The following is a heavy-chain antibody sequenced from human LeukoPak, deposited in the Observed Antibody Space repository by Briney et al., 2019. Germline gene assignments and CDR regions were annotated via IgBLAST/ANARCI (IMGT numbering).Heavy chain of an antibody. Sequence: KPSETLSLTCTVSGGSISSYYWSWIRQPPGKGLEWIGYIYYSGSTNYNPSLKSRVTISVDTSKNQFSLKLSSVTAADTAVYYCARPRGGSGPVDYWGQGTLVTVSS. D-gene: IGHD3-10*01. CDR2: IYYSGST. J-gene: IGHJ4*02. CDR1: GGSISSYY. V-gene: IGHV4-59*08. CDR3: ARPRGGSGPVDY.